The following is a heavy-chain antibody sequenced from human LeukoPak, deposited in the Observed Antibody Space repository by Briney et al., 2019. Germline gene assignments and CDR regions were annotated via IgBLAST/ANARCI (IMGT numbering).Heavy chain of an antibody. J-gene: IGHJ3*02. CDR3: AREGLRDAFDI. CDR2: ISSTGSTI. V-gene: IGHV3-48*01. CDR1: GFTFSTYS. Sequence: GGSLRLSCAASGFTFSTYSMNWVRQAPGKGLEWVSYISSTGSTIYYADFVKGRFTISRDNAKNSLYLQMNSLRAEDTAVYYCAREGLRDAFDIWGQGTVVTVSS. D-gene: IGHD2-21*02.